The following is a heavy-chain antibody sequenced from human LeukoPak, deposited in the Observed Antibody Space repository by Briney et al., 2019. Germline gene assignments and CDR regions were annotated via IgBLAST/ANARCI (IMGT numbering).Heavy chain of an antibody. J-gene: IGHJ4*02. V-gene: IGHV4-4*07. CDR1: GASISSYY. CDR3: ARDDVPYRGTYTPFDV. CDR2: IYISGTT. D-gene: IGHD3-10*02. Sequence: SETLSLTCSVSGASISSYYWSWVRQPAGKGLEWIGRIYISGTTKHNPSLKSRVTMSVDTSKHQFSLRLTSVTAADTAVYFCARDDVPYRGTYTPFDVWGQGTLVTVSS.